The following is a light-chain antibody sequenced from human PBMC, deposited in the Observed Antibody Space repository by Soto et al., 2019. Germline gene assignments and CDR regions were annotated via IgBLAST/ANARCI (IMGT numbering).Light chain of an antibody. Sequence: DIQMTQSPSTLSASVGDRVTITCRASQSISSWLAWYKQKPGKAPKLLIYDASYLERGVPSRFSGSGSGTEFTLTISSLQPDDLATHYCQQYNSFWTFGQGTKVDI. J-gene: IGKJ1*01. CDR1: QSISSW. CDR2: DAS. CDR3: QQYNSFWT. V-gene: IGKV1-5*01.